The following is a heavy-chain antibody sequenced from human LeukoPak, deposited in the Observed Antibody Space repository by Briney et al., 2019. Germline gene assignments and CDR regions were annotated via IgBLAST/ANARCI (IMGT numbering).Heavy chain of an antibody. CDR2: ISYDGSNK. CDR3: ARVMRAGECMDV. CDR1: GFTFSSYA. D-gene: IGHD3-16*01. J-gene: IGHJ6*02. V-gene: IGHV3-30-3*01. Sequence: GGSLRLSCAASGFTFSSYAMHWVRQAPGKGLEWVAVISYDGSNKYYADSVKGRFTISRDTSKNTLYLQMNSLRAEDTAVYYCARVMRAGECMDVWGQGTTVTVSS.